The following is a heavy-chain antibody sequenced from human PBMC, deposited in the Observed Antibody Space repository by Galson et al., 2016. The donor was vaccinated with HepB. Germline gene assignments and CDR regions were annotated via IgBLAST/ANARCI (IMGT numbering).Heavy chain of an antibody. V-gene: IGHV1-18*01. CDR1: GYTFTSFG. Sequence: SCKASGYTFTSFGITWVRQAPGQGLEWMGWISAYNGYTTYAQKLQGRVTMTTHTSTSTVYVALRSLRSDDTAVYYCARGGGGTYFENYYYGMDVWGQGTTVTVSS. J-gene: IGHJ6*02. CDR2: ISAYNGYT. CDR3: ARGGGGTYFENYYYGMDV. D-gene: IGHD1-26*01.